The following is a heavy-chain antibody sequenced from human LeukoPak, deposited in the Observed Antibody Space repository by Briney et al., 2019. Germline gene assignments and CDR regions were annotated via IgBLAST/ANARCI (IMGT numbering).Heavy chain of an antibody. CDR1: GFTFSSHG. V-gene: IGHV3-30*02. CDR2: IRFDGSNE. D-gene: IGHD2-2*01. J-gene: IGHJ4*02. CDR3: AKRGEAAAARYFDY. Sequence: GGSLRLSCAASGFTFSSHGMHWVRQAPGKGLEWVALIRFDGSNEYYADSVKGRFTISRDNSRNTLYLQMNSLRGEDTAVYYCAKRGEAAAARYFDYWGQGTLVTVSS.